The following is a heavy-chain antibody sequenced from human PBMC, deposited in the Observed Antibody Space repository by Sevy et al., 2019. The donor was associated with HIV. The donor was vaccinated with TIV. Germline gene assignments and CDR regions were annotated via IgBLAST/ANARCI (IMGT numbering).Heavy chain of an antibody. V-gene: IGHV4-39*01. Sequence: SESLSLTCTVSGGSISSSNYYWGWIRQPPGKGLEWIANIYYTGSTYNNASLKSRVTIFADTSKNQFSLKLSSVTAADTAVYYCARQMHYYDSAGYYHWDYWGQGTLVTVSS. J-gene: IGHJ4*02. D-gene: IGHD3-22*01. CDR2: IYYTGST. CDR1: GGSISSSNYY. CDR3: ARQMHYYDSAGYYHWDY.